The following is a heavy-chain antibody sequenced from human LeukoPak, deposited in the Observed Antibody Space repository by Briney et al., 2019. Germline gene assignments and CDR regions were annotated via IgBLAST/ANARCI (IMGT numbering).Heavy chain of an antibody. CDR2: IYHSGST. V-gene: IGHV4-30-2*01. Sequence: PSETLSLTCTVSGGSISSGGYYWSWIRQPPGKGLEWIGYIYHSGSTYYNPSLKSRVTISVDGSKNQFSLKLSSVTAADTAVYYCARWSIVVVPAAMAFDYWGQGTLVTVSS. D-gene: IGHD2-2*01. CDR3: ARWSIVVVPAAMAFDY. J-gene: IGHJ4*02. CDR1: GGSISSGGYY.